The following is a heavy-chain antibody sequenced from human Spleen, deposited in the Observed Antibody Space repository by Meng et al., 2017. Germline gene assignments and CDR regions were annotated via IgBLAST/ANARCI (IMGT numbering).Heavy chain of an antibody. CDR2: INHSRGT. CDR3: ARGLLLAALRN. D-gene: IGHD6-6*01. V-gene: IGHV4-34*01. Sequence: VRLQQWGAGLLKPSETLSLTCAGYGGSFSGYYWSWIRQPPGKGLEWIGEINHSRGTNYNPSLKSRVTISVDMSKNQYSLKLSSVTAADTAVYYCARGLLLAALRNWGQGTLVTVSS. CDR1: GGSFSGYY. J-gene: IGHJ4*02.